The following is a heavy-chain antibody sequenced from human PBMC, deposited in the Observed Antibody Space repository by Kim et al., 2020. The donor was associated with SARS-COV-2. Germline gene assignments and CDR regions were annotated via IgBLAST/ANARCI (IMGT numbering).Heavy chain of an antibody. D-gene: IGHD3-22*01. CDR1: GGSFSGYY. J-gene: IGHJ6*02. V-gene: IGHV4-34*01. Sequence: SETLSLTCAVYGGSFSGYYWSWIRQLPGKGLEWIGEINHSGSTNYNPSLKSRVTISVDTSKNQFSLKLSSVTAADTAVYYCARGMIVVTKGYGMDVWGQG. CDR3: ARGMIVVTKGYGMDV. CDR2: INHSGST.